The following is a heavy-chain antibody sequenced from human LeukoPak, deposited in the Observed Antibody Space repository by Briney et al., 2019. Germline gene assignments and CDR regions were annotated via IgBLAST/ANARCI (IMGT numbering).Heavy chain of an antibody. CDR2: IKSKTDGGTT. V-gene: IGHV3-15*01. D-gene: IGHD3-22*01. Sequence: PGWSLTLSCAASGFTFRDAWMSWVRQAPGKGLEWVGRIKSKTDGGTTDYAAPVKGRFTISRDDSKNTLYLQMNSLKIEDTAVYYCARYYGDSGSQYYFDYWGQGTLVTVSS. CDR1: GFTFRDAW. J-gene: IGHJ4*02. CDR3: ARYYGDSGSQYYFDY.